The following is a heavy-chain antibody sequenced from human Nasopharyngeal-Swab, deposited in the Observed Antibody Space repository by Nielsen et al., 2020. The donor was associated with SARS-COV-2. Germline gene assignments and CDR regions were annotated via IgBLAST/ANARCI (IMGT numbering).Heavy chain of an antibody. V-gene: IGHV1-18*01. J-gene: IGHJ5*02. D-gene: IGHD3-9*01. CDR2: ISAYNGNT. CDR1: GYTFTSYG. Sequence: ASVKVSCKASGYTFTSYGISWVRQAPGQGLEWMGWISAYNGNTNYAQKLQGRVTMTTDTSTSTAYMELRSLRSDDTAVYYCAGAPHRYFDWLNYPGSRFDPWGQGTLVTVSS. CDR3: AGAPHRYFDWLNYPGSRFDP.